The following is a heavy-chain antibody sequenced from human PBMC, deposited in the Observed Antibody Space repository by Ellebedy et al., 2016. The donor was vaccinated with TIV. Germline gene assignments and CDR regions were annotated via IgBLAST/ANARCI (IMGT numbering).Heavy chain of an antibody. V-gene: IGHV4-39*01. J-gene: IGHJ5*02. Sequence: GSLRLSXTVSGGSISSSSYYWGWIRQPPGKGLEWIGSIYYSGSTYYNPSLKSRVTISVDTSKNQFSLKLSSVTAADTAVYYCARGVPAARVWFDPWGQGTLVTVSS. CDR3: ARGVPAARVWFDP. D-gene: IGHD2-2*01. CDR2: IYYSGST. CDR1: GGSISSSSYY.